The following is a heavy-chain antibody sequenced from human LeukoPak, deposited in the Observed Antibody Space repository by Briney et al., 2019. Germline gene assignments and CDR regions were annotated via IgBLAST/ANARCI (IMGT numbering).Heavy chain of an antibody. CDR1: GGAFSSYY. CDR3: ARVLLVTPVAAFDV. Sequence: PETLSLTCAVYGGAFSSYYWSWIRQPPGKGLEWIGQIDRSGSTNFNPSLKSRVTMSVDTTKKRVSLNLNSVTAADTAVYYCARVLLVTPVAAFDVWGQGTMVAVSS. J-gene: IGHJ3*01. D-gene: IGHD4-23*01. CDR2: IDRSGST. V-gene: IGHV4-34*01.